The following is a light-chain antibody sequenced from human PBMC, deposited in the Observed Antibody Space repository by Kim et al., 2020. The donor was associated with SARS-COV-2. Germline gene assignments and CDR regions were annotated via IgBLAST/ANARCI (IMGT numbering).Light chain of an antibody. Sequence: GQSVTISCTGTSSDVGGYYYVSWYQQHPDKAPKLMIYEVSKRPSGVPDRFSGSKSGNTASLTVSGLQAEDEADYYCSSYAGSNNYVFGTGTKVTVL. CDR2: EVS. CDR3: SSYAGSNNYV. CDR1: SSDVGGYYY. J-gene: IGLJ1*01. V-gene: IGLV2-8*01.